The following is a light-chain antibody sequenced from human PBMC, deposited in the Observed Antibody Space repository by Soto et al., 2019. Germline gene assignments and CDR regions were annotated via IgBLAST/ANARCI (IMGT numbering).Light chain of an antibody. J-gene: IGKJ1*01. CDR1: QSISSW. Sequence: DIQMTQSPSTLSASVGDRVTITCRASQSISSWLAWYQQKPGKAPKVLIYDASSLESGVPSRFSGSGSGTEFTLTISSLQPDDFATYYCQQHQSYWSFGQGTKVDIK. CDR3: QQHQSYWS. CDR2: DAS. V-gene: IGKV1-5*01.